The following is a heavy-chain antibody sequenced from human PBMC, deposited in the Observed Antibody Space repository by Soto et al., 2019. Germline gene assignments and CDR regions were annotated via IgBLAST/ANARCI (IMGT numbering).Heavy chain of an antibody. CDR1: GFTFGDYA. J-gene: IGHJ6*02. CDR3: TRSEAAGYYYYGMDV. CDR2: IRSKAYGGTT. V-gene: IGHV3-49*04. D-gene: IGHD6-13*01. Sequence: PGGSLRLSCTASGFTFGDYAMSWVRQAPGKGLEWVGFIRSKAYGGTTEYAASVKGRFTISRDDSKSIAYLQMNSLKTEDTAVYYCTRSEAAGYYYYGMDVWGQGTTVT.